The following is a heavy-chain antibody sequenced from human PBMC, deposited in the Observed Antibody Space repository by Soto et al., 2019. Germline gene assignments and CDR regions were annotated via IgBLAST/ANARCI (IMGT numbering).Heavy chain of an antibody. CDR2: IFHDGTA. Sequence: TLSLTCAVSGVSLTSGNWWTWVRQSPQRGLEYIGEIFHDGTANYYPSFERRVAMSVDTSRNQLSLKLTSVTAADTAVYFCARLVYDTRLNYRYFDFWGPGTLVTVSS. V-gene: IGHV4-4*01. J-gene: IGHJ4*02. CDR1: GVSLTSGNW. D-gene: IGHD3-10*01. CDR3: ARLVYDTRLNYRYFDF.